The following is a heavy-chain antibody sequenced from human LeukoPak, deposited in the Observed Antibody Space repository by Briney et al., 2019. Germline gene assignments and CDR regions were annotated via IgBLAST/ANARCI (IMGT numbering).Heavy chain of an antibody. CDR1: GGSISSYY. CDR2: IYYSGST. J-gene: IGHJ4*02. D-gene: IGHD3-10*01. Sequence: PSETLSLTCTVSGGSISSYYWSWIRQPPGKGLEWIGYIYYSGSTNYNPSLKSRVTISVDTSKNQFSLKLSSVTAADTAVYYCARLVARKRIWFGEYFDYWGQGTLVTVSS. V-gene: IGHV4-59*08. CDR3: ARLVARKRIWFGEYFDY.